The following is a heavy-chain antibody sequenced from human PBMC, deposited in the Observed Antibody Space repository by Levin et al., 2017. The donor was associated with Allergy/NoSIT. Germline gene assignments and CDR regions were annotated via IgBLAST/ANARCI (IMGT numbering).Heavy chain of an antibody. J-gene: IGHJ6*02. D-gene: IGHD4-17*01. Sequence: PGESLKISCKASGGSFSSYAISWVRQAPGQGLEWMGGIIPIFGTANYAQKFQGRVTITADESTSTAYMELSSLRSEDTAMYYCARGSYTVTTRIYYYHGMDVWGQGTTVTVSS. CDR1: GGSFSSYA. CDR3: ARGSYTVTTRIYYYHGMDV. CDR2: IIPIFGTA. V-gene: IGHV1-69*01.